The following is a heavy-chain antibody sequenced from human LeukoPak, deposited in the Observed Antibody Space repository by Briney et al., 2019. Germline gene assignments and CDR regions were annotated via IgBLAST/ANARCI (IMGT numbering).Heavy chain of an antibody. Sequence: SQTLSLTCAISGDSVSSNSAAWNWIRQSPSRGLEWLGRTYYRSKWYNDYAVSVKSRITINPDTSKNQFSLQLNSMTAADTAVYYCARGDWFGARGRFDPWGQGTLVTVSS. CDR2: TYYRSKWYN. V-gene: IGHV6-1*01. J-gene: IGHJ5*02. CDR1: GDSVSSNSAA. D-gene: IGHD3-10*01. CDR3: ARGDWFGARGRFDP.